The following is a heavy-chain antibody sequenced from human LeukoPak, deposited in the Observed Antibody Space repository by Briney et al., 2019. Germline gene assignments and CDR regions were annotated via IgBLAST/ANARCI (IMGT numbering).Heavy chain of an antibody. CDR2: ISAYNGNT. Sequence: GASVKVSCKASGYTFTSYGISWVRQAPGQGLEWMGWISAYNGNTNYAQKLQGRVTMTTDTSTSTAYMELRSLRSDDTAVYYCAREVPLDEYSSSSSYYYYMDVWGKGTTVTVSS. CDR1: GYTFTSYG. D-gene: IGHD6-6*01. CDR3: AREVPLDEYSSSSSYYYYMDV. J-gene: IGHJ6*03. V-gene: IGHV1-18*01.